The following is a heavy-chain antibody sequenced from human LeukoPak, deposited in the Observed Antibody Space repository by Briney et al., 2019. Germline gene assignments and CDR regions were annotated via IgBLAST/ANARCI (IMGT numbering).Heavy chain of an antibody. CDR1: GDSISSGDYY. V-gene: IGHV4-61*02. D-gene: IGHD4-17*01. CDR3: ARLPVHDAFDI. CDR2: ISSSGST. J-gene: IGHJ3*02. Sequence: SETLSLTCTVSGDSISSGDYYWRWIRQPAGRGLEWIGRISSSGSTNYNPSLKSRITISVDTSKNQFSLKLSSVTAADTAVYYCARLPVHDAFDIWGQGTMVTASS.